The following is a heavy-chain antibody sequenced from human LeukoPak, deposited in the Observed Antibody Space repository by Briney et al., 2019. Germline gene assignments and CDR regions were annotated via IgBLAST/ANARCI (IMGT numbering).Heavy chain of an antibody. Sequence: RASVKVSRKASGYTFTSYYMHWVRHAPGQGLEWMGIINPSGGSTSYAQKFQGRVTMTRDTSTSTVYMELSSLRSEDTAVYYCARDAPDHFDYWGQGTLVTVSS. D-gene: IGHD2-2*01. CDR2: INPSGGST. J-gene: IGHJ4*02. CDR1: GYTFTSYY. V-gene: IGHV1-46*01. CDR3: ARDAPDHFDY.